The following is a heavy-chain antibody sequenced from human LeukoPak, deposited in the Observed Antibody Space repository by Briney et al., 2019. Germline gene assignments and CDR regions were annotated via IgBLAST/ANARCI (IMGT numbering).Heavy chain of an antibody. J-gene: IGHJ4*02. V-gene: IGHV3-23*01. CDR1: GFTFSSYA. D-gene: IGHD4-17*01. Sequence: GGSLRLSCAASGFTFSSYAMTWVRQAPGKGLDWVSAISGSGGATYYADSVKGRFTISRDNSKNTLYLQMNSLRAEDTAVYYCAKSTVTTGDWYFDYWGQGTLVTVSS. CDR2: ISGSGGAT. CDR3: AKSTVTTGDWYFDY.